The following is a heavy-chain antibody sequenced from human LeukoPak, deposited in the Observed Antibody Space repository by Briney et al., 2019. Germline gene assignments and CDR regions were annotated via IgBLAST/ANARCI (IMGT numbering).Heavy chain of an antibody. CDR3: ARDYYGSGSPDYYYYYMDV. CDR2: ISSSSSYI. D-gene: IGHD3-10*01. J-gene: IGHJ6*03. V-gene: IGHV3-21*01. Sequence: GGSLRLSCAASGFTFSSYSMNWVRQAPGKGLEWVSSISSSSSYIYYADSVKGRFTISRDNAKNSLYLQMNSLRAEDTAVYYCARDYYGSGSPDYYYYYMDVWGKGTTVTVSS. CDR1: GFTFSSYS.